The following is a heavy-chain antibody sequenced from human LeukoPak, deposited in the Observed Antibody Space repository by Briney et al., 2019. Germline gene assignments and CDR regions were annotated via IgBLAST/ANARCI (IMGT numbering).Heavy chain of an antibody. J-gene: IGHJ4*02. V-gene: IGHV3-30*03. CDR3: ARGTLRGRVTYYFDY. Sequence: GRSLRLSCAASGFTFSSYGMHWVRQAPGKGLEWVAVISYDGSNKYYADSVKGRFTISRDNSKNTLYLQMNSLRAEDTAVYYCARGTLRGRVTYYFDYWGQGALVTVSS. CDR2: ISYDGSNK. CDR1: GFTFSSYG. D-gene: IGHD2-21*02.